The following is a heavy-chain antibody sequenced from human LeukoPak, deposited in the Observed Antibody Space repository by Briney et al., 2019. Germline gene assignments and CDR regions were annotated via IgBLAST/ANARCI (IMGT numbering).Heavy chain of an antibody. CDR2: IYYSGST. CDR1: GGSLSSSSYY. D-gene: IGHD4-11*01. V-gene: IGHV4-39*01. CDR3: ARLDYSKWTSRLNYMDV. J-gene: IGHJ6*03. Sequence: PSETLSLTCPVSGGSLSSSSYYWGWIRQPPGKGLEWIGSIYYSGSTYYNPPLKRRVTISVDTSKNQFSLKLRSVTAADTAVYYCARLDYSKWTSRLNYMDVWGKGTTVTVSS.